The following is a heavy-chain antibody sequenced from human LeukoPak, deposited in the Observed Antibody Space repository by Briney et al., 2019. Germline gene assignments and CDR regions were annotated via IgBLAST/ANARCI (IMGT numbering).Heavy chain of an antibody. J-gene: IGHJ4*02. CDR2: ISSSSSYI. CDR3: ARGSIAVAGTYVY. V-gene: IGHV3-21*01. Sequence: GGSLRLSCAASGFTFSSYSMNWVHQAPGKGLEWVSSISSSSSYIYYADSVKGRFTISRDNAKNSLYLQMNSLRAEDTAVYYCARGSIAVAGTYVYWGQGTLVTVSS. D-gene: IGHD6-19*01. CDR1: GFTFSSYS.